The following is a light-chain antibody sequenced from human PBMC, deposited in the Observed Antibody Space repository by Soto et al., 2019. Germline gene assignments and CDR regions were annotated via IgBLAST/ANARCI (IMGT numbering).Light chain of an antibody. J-gene: IGKJ2*01. CDR2: WAS. CDR3: QQYFSTPPYT. V-gene: IGKV4-1*01. CDR1: QSVLYSSNNKNY. Sequence: DIVMTQSPDSLAVSLGERATINCKSSQSVLYSSNNKNYLAWYQQKPGQPPKLLIYWASTRESGVPDRFSGSGSGTDFTLTISSLQAEDVAVHHCQQYFSTPPYTFGQGTKLDIK.